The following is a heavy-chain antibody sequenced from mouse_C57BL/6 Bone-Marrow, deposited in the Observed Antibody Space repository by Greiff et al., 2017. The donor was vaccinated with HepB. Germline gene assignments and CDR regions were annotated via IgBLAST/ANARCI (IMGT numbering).Heavy chain of an antibody. CDR3: ARDLLRAY. V-gene: IGHV1-82*01. J-gene: IGHJ3*01. D-gene: IGHD1-1*01. Sequence: VQLQQSGPELVKPGASVKISCKASGYAFSSSWMNWVKQRPGKGLEWIGRIYPGDGDTNYNGKFKGKATLTADKSSSTAYMQLSSLTSEDSAVYFCARDLLRAYWGQGTLVTVSA. CDR2: IYPGDGDT. CDR1: GYAFSSSW.